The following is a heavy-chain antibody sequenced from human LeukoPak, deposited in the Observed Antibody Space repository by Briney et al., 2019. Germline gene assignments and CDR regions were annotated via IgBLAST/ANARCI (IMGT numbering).Heavy chain of an antibody. Sequence: PGGSLRLSCAASGFTFSSYSMNWVRQAPGKGLEWVSSISSSSSYIYYADSVKGRFTISRDNAKNSLYLQMNSLRAEDTAVYYCARDSPTYYDFWSGGDYWGQGTLVTVSS. CDR1: GFTFSSYS. D-gene: IGHD3-3*01. J-gene: IGHJ4*02. CDR2: ISSSSSYI. CDR3: ARDSPTYYDFWSGGDY. V-gene: IGHV3-21*01.